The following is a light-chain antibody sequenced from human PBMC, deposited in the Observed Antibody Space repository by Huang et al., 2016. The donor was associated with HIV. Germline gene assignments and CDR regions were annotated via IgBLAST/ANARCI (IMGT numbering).Light chain of an antibody. CDR2: GAS. CDR3: QQYKNWPYT. CDR1: QSVGSK. Sequence: DTVMTQTPATLSVSPGARATLSCRASQSVGSKLAWFQQKPGQAPRLLIHGASTRAHGIPTKFSGSGSGTEFTLTISSLQSEGFAVYYCQQYKNWPYTFGQGTKLEIK. V-gene: IGKV3-15*01. J-gene: IGKJ2*01.